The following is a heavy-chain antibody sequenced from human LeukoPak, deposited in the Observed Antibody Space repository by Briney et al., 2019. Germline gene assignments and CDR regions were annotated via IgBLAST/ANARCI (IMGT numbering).Heavy chain of an antibody. J-gene: IGHJ4*02. D-gene: IGHD2-15*01. CDR3: ARGRNYCSSGSCFPDY. CDR2: ISGNGGGT. V-gene: IGHV3-23*01. CDR1: GFTFSNYA. Sequence: GGSLRLSCAASGFTFSNYAMSWVRQAPGKGLEWVSAISGNGGGTYYADSVKGRFTISRDNPENTLYLQMNSLRADDTAAYYCARGRNYCSSGSCFPDYWGQGTLVTVSS.